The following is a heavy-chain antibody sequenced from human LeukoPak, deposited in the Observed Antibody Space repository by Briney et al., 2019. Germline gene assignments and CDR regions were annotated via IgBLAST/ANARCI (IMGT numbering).Heavy chain of an antibody. D-gene: IGHD5-24*01. V-gene: IGHV4-39*07. CDR1: GGSISSSSYY. J-gene: IGHJ4*02. CDR2: IYYSGST. CDR3: ARDVEMATTPGYFDY. Sequence: SETLSLTCTVSGGSISSSSYYWGWIRQPPGKGLEWIGSIYYSGSTYYNPSLKSRVTISVDTSKNQFSLKLSSVTAADTAVYYCARDVEMATTPGYFDYWGQGTLVTVSS.